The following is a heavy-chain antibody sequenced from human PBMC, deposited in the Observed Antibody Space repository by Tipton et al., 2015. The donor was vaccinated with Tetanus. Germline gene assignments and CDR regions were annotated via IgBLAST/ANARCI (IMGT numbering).Heavy chain of an antibody. CDR3: ARAMIVPWPSPSWRYGGYFDL. CDR1: GGSISSGGYY. CDR2: IYYSGST. V-gene: IGHV4-31*03. Sequence: LRLSCTVSGGSISSGGYYWSWIRQHPGKGLEWIGYIYYSGSTHYNPSLKSRVTISVDTSKNQFSLKLSSVTAADTAVYYCARAMIVPWPSPSWRYGGYFDLWGRGTLVTVSS. D-gene: IGHD3-22*01. J-gene: IGHJ2*01.